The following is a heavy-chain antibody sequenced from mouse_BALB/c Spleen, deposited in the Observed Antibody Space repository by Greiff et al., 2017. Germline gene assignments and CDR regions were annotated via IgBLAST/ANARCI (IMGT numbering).Heavy chain of an antibody. Sequence: EVKLMESGGGLVQPGGSLRLSYATSGFTFTDYYMSWVRQPPGKALEWLGFIRNKANGYTTEYSASVKGRFTISRDNSQSILYLQMNTLRAEDSATYYCARDKGLPLLFDYWGQGTTLTVSS. V-gene: IGHV7-3*02. CDR2: IRNKANGYTT. CDR3: ARDKGLPLLFDY. D-gene: IGHD2-10*01. J-gene: IGHJ2*01. CDR1: GFTFTDYY.